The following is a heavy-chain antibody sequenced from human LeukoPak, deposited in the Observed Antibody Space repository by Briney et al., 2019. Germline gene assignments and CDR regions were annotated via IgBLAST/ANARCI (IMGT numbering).Heavy chain of an antibody. J-gene: IGHJ4*02. CDR3: ARDRGSSGNNYYFDY. Sequence: SETLSLTCTVSGVSISTYYWSWLRQPLGKGLEGIGYIYYSGNTNYNPSLKSRVTISMDTSKNQFSLKLSSVTAADTAVYYCARDRGSSGNNYYFDYWGQGTLVTVSS. D-gene: IGHD6-19*01. CDR1: GVSISTYY. CDR2: IYYSGNT. V-gene: IGHV4-59*01.